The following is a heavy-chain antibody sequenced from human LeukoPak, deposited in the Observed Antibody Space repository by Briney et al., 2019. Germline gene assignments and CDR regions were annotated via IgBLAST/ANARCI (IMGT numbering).Heavy chain of an antibody. CDR3: ARGGVGANEFDY. CDR1: EFTFSSYS. CDR2: ISSSSSYI. J-gene: IGHJ4*02. V-gene: IGHV3-21*01. D-gene: IGHD1-26*01. Sequence: GGSLRLSCAASEFTFSSYSMNWVRQAPGKGLEWVSSISSSSSYIYYADSVKGRFTISRDNAKNSLYLQMNSLRAEDTAVYYCARGGVGANEFDYWGQGTLVTVSS.